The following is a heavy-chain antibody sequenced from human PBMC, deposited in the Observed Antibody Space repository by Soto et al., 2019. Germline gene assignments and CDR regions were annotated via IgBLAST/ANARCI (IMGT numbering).Heavy chain of an antibody. CDR2: INPATGAA. CDR3: ARGGGVGVAGSAAFDM. V-gene: IGHV1-2*02. J-gene: IGHJ3*02. Sequence: QLHLVQSGAVVKKPGASVTVSCSASGYPVTAYYMHWVRQAPGRGLEWMGGINPATGAAKYTQTCQGRVTMPRDTSTSTVFMELSVLTSEYTAVFYCARGGGVGVAGSAAFDMWGQGTLVTVSS. D-gene: IGHD3-3*01. CDR1: GYPVTAYY.